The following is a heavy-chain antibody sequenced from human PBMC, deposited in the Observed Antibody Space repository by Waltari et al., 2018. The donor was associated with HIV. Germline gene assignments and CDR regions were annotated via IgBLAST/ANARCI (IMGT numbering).Heavy chain of an antibody. CDR2: MSSGSVYI. V-gene: IGHV3-21*01. D-gene: IGHD5-12*01. J-gene: IGHJ3*02. CDR1: RVTFSPYS. Sequence: EVQLVESGGGLVKPGGSLRLSCVAARVTFSPYSMNWVRQAPGKGLGWVSTMSSGSVYIDCADSVEGRFTICRDNAKNSLDLQMNSLRAEDTAVYYCARDEAAMATLTAFDIWGQGTMVTVSS. CDR3: ARDEAAMATLTAFDI.